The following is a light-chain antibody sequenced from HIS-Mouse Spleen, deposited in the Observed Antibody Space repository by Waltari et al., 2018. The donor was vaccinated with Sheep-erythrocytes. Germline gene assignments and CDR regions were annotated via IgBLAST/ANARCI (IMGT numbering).Light chain of an antibody. CDR1: SSDVVGYNH. CDR3: CSYAGSYNHV. Sequence: QSALTQPRSVSGSPGQSVTISCPGTSSDVVGYNHVSWYQQHPGKAPKLMIYDVSKRPSGVPDRFSGSKSGNTASLTISGLQAEDEADYYCCSYAGSYNHVFATGTKVTVL. J-gene: IGLJ1*01. CDR2: DVS. V-gene: IGLV2-11*01.